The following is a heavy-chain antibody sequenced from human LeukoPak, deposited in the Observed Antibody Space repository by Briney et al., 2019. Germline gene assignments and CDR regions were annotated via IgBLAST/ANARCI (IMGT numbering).Heavy chain of an antibody. CDR1: GGSISSGGYY. J-gene: IGHJ4*02. D-gene: IGHD4-17*01. V-gene: IGHV4-34*01. CDR3: ARGPHYGDYVSPFDY. CDR2: INHSGST. Sequence: SETLSLTCAVSGGSISSGGYYWSWIRQPPGKGLEWIGEINHSGSTNYNPSLKSRVTISVDTSKNQFSLKLSSVTAADTAVYYCARGPHYGDYVSPFDYWGQGTLVTVSS.